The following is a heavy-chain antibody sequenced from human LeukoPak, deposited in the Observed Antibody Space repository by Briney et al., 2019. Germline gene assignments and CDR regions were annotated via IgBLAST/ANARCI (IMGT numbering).Heavy chain of an antibody. V-gene: IGHV4-59*08. D-gene: IGHD6-19*01. CDR3: ARGKGSGWDHHAEYYYYYYYMDV. CDR1: GDSVSNYY. CDR2: VDKSGST. Sequence: SETLSLTCTVSGDSVSNYYWSWIRLPPGKGLEWIGYVDKSGSTNYNPSLKSRVTISVDTSKNQFSLKLSSVTAADTAVYYCARGKGSGWDHHAEYYYYYYYMDVWGKGTTVTVSS. J-gene: IGHJ6*03.